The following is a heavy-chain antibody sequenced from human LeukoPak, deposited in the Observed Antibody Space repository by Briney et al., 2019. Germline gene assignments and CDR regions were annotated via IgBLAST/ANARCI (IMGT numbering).Heavy chain of an antibody. CDR3: ARPVYSGSYWFDP. Sequence: SVKVSCKASGGTFSSYAISWVRQAPGQGLEWMGRIIPILGIANYAQKFQGRVTITADKSTSTAYMELSSLRSEDTAVYYCARPVYSGSYWFDPWGQGTLVTVSS. V-gene: IGHV1-69*04. J-gene: IGHJ5*02. CDR1: GGTFSSYA. D-gene: IGHD1-26*01. CDR2: IIPILGIA.